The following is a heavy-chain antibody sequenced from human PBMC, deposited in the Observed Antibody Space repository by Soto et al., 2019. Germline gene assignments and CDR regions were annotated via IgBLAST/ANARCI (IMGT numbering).Heavy chain of an antibody. J-gene: IGHJ4*02. Sequence: QVHLQESGPGLVKPSETLSLTCTVSSGSISGYYWSWIRQPPGKGLECIGYISYIGNTHYNPSLMSRVTISIDTSKNQFSLKVTSVTAADTAVYYCARFDFADYRGLDYWGQGTLVTVSS. CDR1: SGSISGYY. V-gene: IGHV4-59*08. CDR2: ISYIGNT. D-gene: IGHD4-17*01. CDR3: ARFDFADYRGLDY.